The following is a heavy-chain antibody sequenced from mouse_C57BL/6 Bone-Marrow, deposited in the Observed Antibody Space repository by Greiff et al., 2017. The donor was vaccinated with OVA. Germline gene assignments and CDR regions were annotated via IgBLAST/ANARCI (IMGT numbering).Heavy chain of an antibody. V-gene: IGHV5-12*01. CDR1: GFPFSDYY. D-gene: IGHD1-1*01. Sequence: EVKLVESGGGLVQPGGSLKLSCAASGFPFSDYYMSWVRQTPEKRLEWVAYLSNGGGSTYYPDTVKGRFTISRDNAKNTLYLQMSRLKSEDTAMYYCARQDYYGSRDYAMDYWGQGTSVTVSS. CDR2: LSNGGGST. J-gene: IGHJ4*01. CDR3: ARQDYYGSRDYAMDY.